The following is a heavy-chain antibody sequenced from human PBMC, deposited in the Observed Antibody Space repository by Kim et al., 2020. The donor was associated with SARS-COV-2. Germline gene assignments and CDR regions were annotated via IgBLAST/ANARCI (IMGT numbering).Heavy chain of an antibody. CDR1: GFTFRNYG. CDR3: AKGTIEVVPGGKMWLDP. CDR2: ISYDGTIQ. J-gene: IGHJ5*02. V-gene: IGHV3-30*18. D-gene: IGHD2-2*01. Sequence: GGSLRLSCAASGFTFRNYGMHWVRQAPGKGLEWVADISYDGTIQYYGDSVEGRFTISRDNSKNTLYLQMNSLRVEDTAVYYCAKGTIEVVPGGKMWLDPWGRETLLTVPS.